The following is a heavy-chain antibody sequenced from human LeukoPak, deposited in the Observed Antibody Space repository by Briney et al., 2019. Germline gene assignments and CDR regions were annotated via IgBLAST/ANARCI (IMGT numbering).Heavy chain of an antibody. J-gene: IGHJ4*02. Sequence: GGSLRLSCAASGFTFSNYGMNWVRQAPGKGLEWVSYISSSSSYIYYADSVKGRFTISRDNAKDSLYLQMNSLRAEDTAVYYCAKVLEQLVPDYWGQGTLVTVSS. CDR3: AKVLEQLVPDY. V-gene: IGHV3-21*01. D-gene: IGHD6-6*01. CDR2: ISSSSSYI. CDR1: GFTFSNYG.